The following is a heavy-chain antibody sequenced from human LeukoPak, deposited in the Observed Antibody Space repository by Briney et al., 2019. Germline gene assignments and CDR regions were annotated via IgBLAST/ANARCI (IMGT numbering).Heavy chain of an antibody. CDR1: GVTFSNYW. D-gene: IGHD6-19*01. J-gene: IGHJ3*02. CDR2: IKHDGSEE. CDR3: AKSMGWRSAFDI. Sequence: PGGSLRLSCSASGVTFSNYWRSWVRQAPGKGLEWVANIKHDGSEEYYVDSVKGRFTISRDNANNSQSLQMNSLRPEDTAVYYCAKSMGWRSAFDIWGQGTKVTVSS. V-gene: IGHV3-7*02.